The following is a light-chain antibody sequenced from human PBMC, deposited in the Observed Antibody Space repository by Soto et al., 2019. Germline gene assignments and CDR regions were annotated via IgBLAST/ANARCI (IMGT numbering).Light chain of an antibody. V-gene: IGLV1-40*01. J-gene: IGLJ1*01. CDR2: GNS. CDR1: SSNIGAGYD. Sequence: QSVLTQPPSGSGAPGQRVTISCTGSSSNIGAGYDVRWYQQLPGTAPKLLMYGNSNRPSGVPDRFSGPRSGTSASLAITGLQAEDEADYYCQSSDISLSGSYVFGTGTKVTVL. CDR3: QSSDISLSGSYV.